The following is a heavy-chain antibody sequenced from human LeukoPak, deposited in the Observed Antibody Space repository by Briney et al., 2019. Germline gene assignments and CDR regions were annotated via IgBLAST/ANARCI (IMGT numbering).Heavy chain of an antibody. CDR2: FDPEDGET. V-gene: IGHV1-24*01. CDR3: ATGSTTTLLYYYGMDV. Sequence: ASVKVSCEVSGYTLTELSMHWVRQAPGKGLEWMGGFDPEDGETIYAQKFQGRVTMTEDTSTDTAYMELSSLRSEDTAVYYCATGSTTTLLYYYGMDVWGQGTTVTVSS. J-gene: IGHJ6*02. D-gene: IGHD4-17*01. CDR1: GYTLTELS.